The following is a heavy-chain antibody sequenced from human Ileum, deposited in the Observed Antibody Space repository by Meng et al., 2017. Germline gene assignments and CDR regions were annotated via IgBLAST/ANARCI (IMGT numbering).Heavy chain of an antibody. V-gene: IGHV3-33*01. CDR1: GFTFSSYG. Sequence: GESLKISCAASGFTFSSYGMHWVRQAPGKGLEWVAVIWYDGSNKYYADSVKGRFTISRDNSKNTLYLQMNSLRAEDTAVYYCARVLRPPDQTYYDFWSGYSSYYYYGMDVWGQGTTVTVSS. CDR2: IWYDGSNK. J-gene: IGHJ6*02. D-gene: IGHD3-3*01. CDR3: ARVLRPPDQTYYDFWSGYSSYYYYGMDV.